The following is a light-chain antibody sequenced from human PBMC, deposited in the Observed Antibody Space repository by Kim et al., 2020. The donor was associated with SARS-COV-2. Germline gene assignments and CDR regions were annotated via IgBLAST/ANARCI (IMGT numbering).Light chain of an antibody. CDR1: QSIGSW. CDR2: KAS. V-gene: IGKV1-5*03. J-gene: IGKJ1*01. Sequence: DIQLTQTPSTLSTSVGDRVNITCRASQSIGSWVAWYQQKPGKAPKLLIYKASNLESGVPSRFSGSGSGTEFTLTISSLQPDDFATYYCQQYNTYSTFGHGTKVDIK. CDR3: QQYNTYST.